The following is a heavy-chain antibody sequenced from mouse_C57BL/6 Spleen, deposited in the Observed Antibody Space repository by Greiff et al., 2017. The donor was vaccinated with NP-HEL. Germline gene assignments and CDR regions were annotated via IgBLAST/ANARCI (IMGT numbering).Heavy chain of an antibody. Sequence: EVKVVESEGGLVQPGSSMKLSCTASGFTFSDYYMAWVRQVPEKGLEWVANINYDGSSTYYLHSLKSRFIISRDNAKNILYLQMSSLKSEDTAAYDCSYDGPDYDNAMDYWGQGTSVTVSS. J-gene: IGHJ4*01. CDR3: SYDGPDYDNAMDY. V-gene: IGHV5-16*01. D-gene: IGHD2-4*01. CDR1: GFTFSDYY. CDR2: INYDGSST.